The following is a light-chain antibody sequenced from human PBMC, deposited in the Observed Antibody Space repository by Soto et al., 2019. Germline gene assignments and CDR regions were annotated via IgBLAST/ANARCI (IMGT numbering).Light chain of an antibody. V-gene: IGKV1-5*01. CDR2: DAS. J-gene: IGKJ5*01. CDR3: QQYYRSSIS. CDR1: QSLNND. Sequence: TLCSSFVDRVAITCRASQSLNNDLAWYQQKPGKAPNLLIYDASTLERGVPSRFSGTGSGTELTLAIYSLQPDDFATYYCQQYYRSSISFGHGTRLEIK.